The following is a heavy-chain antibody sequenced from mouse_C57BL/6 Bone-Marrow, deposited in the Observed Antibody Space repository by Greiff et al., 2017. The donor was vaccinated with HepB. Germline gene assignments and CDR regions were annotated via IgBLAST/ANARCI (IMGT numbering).Heavy chain of an antibody. V-gene: IGHV1-69*01. CDR2: IDPSDSYT. CDR3: ARGTY. Sequence: QVHVKQPGAELVMPGASVKLSCKASGYTFTSYWMHWVKQRPGQGLEWIGEIDPSDSYTNYNQKFKGKSTLTVDKSSSTAYMQLSSLTSEDSAVYYCARGTYWGQGTTLTVSS. CDR1: GYTFTSYW. J-gene: IGHJ2*01. D-gene: IGHD3-3*01.